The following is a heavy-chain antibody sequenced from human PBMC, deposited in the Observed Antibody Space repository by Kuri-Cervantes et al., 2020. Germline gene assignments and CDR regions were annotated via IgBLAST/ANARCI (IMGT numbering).Heavy chain of an antibody. V-gene: IGHV3-33*08. CDR3: ATTTSYYYYYGMDV. CDR2: IWYDGSNK. J-gene: IGHJ6*02. CDR1: GFTFDDYA. Sequence: GESLKISCAASGFTFDDYAMHWVRQAPGKGLEWVAVIWYDGSNKYYADSVKGRFTISRDNSKNTLYLQMNSLRAEDTAVYYCATTTSYYYYYGMDVWGQGTTVTVSS. D-gene: IGHD1-26*01.